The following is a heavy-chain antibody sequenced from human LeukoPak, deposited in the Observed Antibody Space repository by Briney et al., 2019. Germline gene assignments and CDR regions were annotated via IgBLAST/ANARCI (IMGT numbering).Heavy chain of an antibody. Sequence: SETLYLTCTVSGGSISSYYWSWIRQPPGKGLEWIGYIYYSGSTNYNPSLKSRVTISVDTSKNQFSLKLSSVTAADTAVYYCATRDRASNWYFDLWGRGTLVTVSS. CDR1: GGSISSYY. CDR2: IYYSGST. CDR3: ATRDRASNWYFDL. V-gene: IGHV4-59*01. J-gene: IGHJ2*01. D-gene: IGHD5-24*01.